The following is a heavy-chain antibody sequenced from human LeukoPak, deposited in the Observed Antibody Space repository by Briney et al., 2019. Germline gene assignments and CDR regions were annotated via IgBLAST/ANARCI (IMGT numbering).Heavy chain of an antibody. V-gene: IGHV2-5*02. CDR2: IYWDDDK. CDR1: GFSLSTSGVG. Sequence: SGPTLVNPTQTLTLTCTFSGFSLSTSGVGVGWIRQPPGKALEWLALIYWDDDKRYSPSLQSRLTITKDTSKNQVVLTMTNMDPVDTATYYCAHRRRTDCSSSNCQAWCDPWGQGTLVTVSS. CDR3: AHRRRTDCSSSNCQAWCDP. D-gene: IGHD2-2*01. J-gene: IGHJ5*02.